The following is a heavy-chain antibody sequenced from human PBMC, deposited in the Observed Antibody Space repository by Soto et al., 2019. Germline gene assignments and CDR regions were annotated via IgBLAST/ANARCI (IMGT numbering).Heavy chain of an antibody. D-gene: IGHD6-13*01. J-gene: IGHJ5*02. V-gene: IGHV1-18*04. CDR1: GYTLTSYG. CDR3: ARVGYSSNWYSFDP. CDR2: IGAHNGNT. Sequence: ASVEVACKASGYTLTSYGISWVRQAPGQGLEWMGGIGAHNGNTNYAQKLQGRVTMTTDTSTSTAYMELRSLRSDDTAVYYCARVGYSSNWYSFDPWGQGTLVTVSS.